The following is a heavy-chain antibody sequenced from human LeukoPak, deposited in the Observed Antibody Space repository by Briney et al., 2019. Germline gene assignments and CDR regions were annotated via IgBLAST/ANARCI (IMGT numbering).Heavy chain of an antibody. CDR2: IYHSGST. J-gene: IGHJ2*01. Sequence: SETLSLTCTVSGYSISSGYYWGWIRQPPGKGLEWIGSIYHSGSTYYNPSLKSRVTISVDTSKSQFSLKLSSVTAADTAVYYCARGWAAAAGTKGYFDLWGRGTLVTVSS. V-gene: IGHV4-38-2*02. CDR1: GYSISSGYY. D-gene: IGHD6-13*01. CDR3: ARGWAAAAGTKGYFDL.